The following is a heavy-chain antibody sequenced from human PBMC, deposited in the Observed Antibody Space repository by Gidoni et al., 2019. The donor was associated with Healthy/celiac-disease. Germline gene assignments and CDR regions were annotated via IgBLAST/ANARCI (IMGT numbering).Heavy chain of an antibody. CDR1: VFTFSSYA. J-gene: IGHJ4*02. V-gene: IGHV3-23*04. CDR2: ISGSGGST. CDR3: AKGDGYNPGHFDY. Sequence: EVQLVESGGGLVQPGGSLRLSCAASVFTFSSYAMSWVRQAPGKGLEWVSAISGSGGSTYNADSVKGRFTISRDNSKNTLYLQMNSLRAEDTAVYYCAKGDGYNPGHFDYWGQGTLVTVSS. D-gene: IGHD5-12*01.